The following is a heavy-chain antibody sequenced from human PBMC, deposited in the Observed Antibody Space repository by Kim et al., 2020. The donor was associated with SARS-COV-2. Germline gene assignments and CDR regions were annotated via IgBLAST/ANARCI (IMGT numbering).Heavy chain of an antibody. Sequence: GGSLRLSCVVSGFTFSNYDMNWVRQAPGKGLEWLSSISSISRHIYYADSVEGRFTISRDNAKNSLYLEMNSLRADDTAVYYCASLFYHHVRNWGQGSLVTVSS. V-gene: IGHV3-21*01. D-gene: IGHD3-10*02. CDR2: ISSISRHI. J-gene: IGHJ4*02. CDR3: ASLFYHHVRN. CDR1: GFTFSNYD.